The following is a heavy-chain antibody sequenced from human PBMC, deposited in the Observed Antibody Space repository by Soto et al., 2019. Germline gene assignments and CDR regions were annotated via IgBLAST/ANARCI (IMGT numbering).Heavy chain of an antibody. CDR3: ARAGRGDSSGSLFDF. D-gene: IGHD5-18*01. Sequence: ASVKVSCKASGYTFTSYGISWVRQAPGQGLEWMGWISAYNGHTNYAQKLQGRVTVTTDTSTSTAYMELRSLRSDDTAVYYCARAGRGDSSGSLFDFWGQGTLVTV. V-gene: IGHV1-18*01. J-gene: IGHJ4*02. CDR2: ISAYNGHT. CDR1: GYTFTSYG.